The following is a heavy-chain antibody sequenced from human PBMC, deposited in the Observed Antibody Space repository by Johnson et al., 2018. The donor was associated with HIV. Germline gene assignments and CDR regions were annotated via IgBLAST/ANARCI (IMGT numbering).Heavy chain of an antibody. CDR1: GFTFSSYA. J-gene: IGHJ3*01. D-gene: IGHD2/OR15-2a*01. Sequence: VQLVESGGGVVQPGRSLRLSCAASGFTFSSYAMHWVRQAPGKGLEWVAVISYDGSNKHFAESVQGRFTVSSDNSKNILYLQMKNLKTEDTALYFCTTGEVNSVIGLITFQGPAFDFWGQGTLVTVS. CDR3: TTGEVNSVIGLITFQGPAFDF. V-gene: IGHV3-30-3*01. CDR2: ISYDGSNK.